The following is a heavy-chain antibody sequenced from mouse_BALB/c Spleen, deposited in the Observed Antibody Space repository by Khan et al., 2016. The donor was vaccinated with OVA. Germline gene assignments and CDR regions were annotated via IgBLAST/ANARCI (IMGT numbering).Heavy chain of an antibody. Sequence: IQLVQSGPELMKPGASGKISCKASGYSFTTYYIHWVKQSHGKSLEWIGYIDPFSGDTTYNQKFKGMATSTVDKSSSTAYIHLSNLTSEDSAVYYCTRHGYVAWFTYWGQGTLVTVSA. CDR1: GYSFTTYY. J-gene: IGHJ3*01. D-gene: IGHD2-2*01. CDR3: TRHGYVAWFTY. CDR2: IDPFSGDT. V-gene: IGHV1S135*01.